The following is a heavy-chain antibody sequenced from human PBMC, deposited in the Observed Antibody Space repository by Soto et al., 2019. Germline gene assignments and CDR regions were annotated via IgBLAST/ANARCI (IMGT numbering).Heavy chain of an antibody. CDR3: ARGVSAGVDY. Sequence: GASVKVSCKASGYSYTSHDIDGLRQTAGQGLEWMGWMQPSTGRTGYAQKFQGRVTMTRDTTINTAYMELTTLTSDDTAFYYCARGVSAGVDYWGQGTLVTVSS. CDR1: GYSYTSHD. V-gene: IGHV1-8*01. CDR2: MQPSTGRT. D-gene: IGHD6-19*01. J-gene: IGHJ4*02.